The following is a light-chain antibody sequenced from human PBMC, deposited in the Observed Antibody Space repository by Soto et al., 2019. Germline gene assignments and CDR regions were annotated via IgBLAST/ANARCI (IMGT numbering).Light chain of an antibody. CDR3: QQYNGYSQT. Sequence: DIQMTQSPSTLSASVGDRVTITCRASQSINNWLARYQQKPGKAPKVLIYKASSLESGVPSRFSGSGSGTEFTLTISSLQPDDFATYYCQQYNGYSQTFGQGTKVEIK. CDR2: KAS. J-gene: IGKJ1*01. V-gene: IGKV1-5*03. CDR1: QSINNW.